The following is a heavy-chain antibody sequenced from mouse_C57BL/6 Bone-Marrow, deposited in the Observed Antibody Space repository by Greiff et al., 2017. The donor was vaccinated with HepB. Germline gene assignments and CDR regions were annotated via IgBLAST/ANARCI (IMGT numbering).Heavy chain of an antibody. D-gene: IGHD3-1*01. V-gene: IGHV1-19*01. CDR3: ARSGARRAH. Sequence: VQLQQSGPVLVKPGASAKMCCKASGYTFTDDYMNWVKQSHGKSLEWIGVINPYNGGTSYNQKFKGKATLTVDKSSSTAYLQLNSLTSEDSAVYYCARSGARRAHWGQVTLAT. J-gene: IGHJ3*01. CDR2: INPYNGGT. CDR1: GYTFTDDY.